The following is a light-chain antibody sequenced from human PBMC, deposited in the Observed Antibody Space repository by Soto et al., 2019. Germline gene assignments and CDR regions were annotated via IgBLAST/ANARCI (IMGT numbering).Light chain of an antibody. CDR3: QQRSNWRVP. CDR1: QSVNIY. Sequence: EIVLTQSPATLSLSPGERATLSCRASQSVNIYLAWYQQKPGQAPSLLIYYASNRATGVPARVSESGSGTDFNITISNLAPEDIAAYYCQQRSNWRVPFGGGTKVDIK. V-gene: IGKV3-11*01. CDR2: YAS. J-gene: IGKJ4*01.